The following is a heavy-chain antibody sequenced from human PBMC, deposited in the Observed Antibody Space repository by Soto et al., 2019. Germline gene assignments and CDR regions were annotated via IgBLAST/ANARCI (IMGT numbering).Heavy chain of an antibody. V-gene: IGHV4-59*01. CDR2: IYYSGST. J-gene: IGHJ4*02. CDR3: ARTADSSGWYRPVFDY. Sequence: PRKGLEWIGYIYYSGSTNYNPSLKSRVTISVDTSKNQFSLKLSSVTAADTAVYYFARTADSSGWYRPVFDYLGQG. D-gene: IGHD6-19*01.